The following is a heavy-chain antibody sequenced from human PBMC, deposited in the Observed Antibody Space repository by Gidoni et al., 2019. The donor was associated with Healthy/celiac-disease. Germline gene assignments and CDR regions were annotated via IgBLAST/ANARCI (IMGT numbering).Heavy chain of an antibody. CDR3: AKIRSPYYDFWSGSGAFDI. J-gene: IGHJ3*02. V-gene: IGHV3-23*01. Sequence: EVQLLASGGGLVQPGRSLILSCDASGFTFSSYAMSGVLQAPGKGLGCVSAISGSGGSTYYADSVKGRFTISRDNSKNTLYLQMNSLRAEYTAVYYCAKIRSPYYDFWSGSGAFDIWGQGTMVTVSS. CDR2: ISGSGGST. CDR1: GFTFSSYA. D-gene: IGHD3-3*01.